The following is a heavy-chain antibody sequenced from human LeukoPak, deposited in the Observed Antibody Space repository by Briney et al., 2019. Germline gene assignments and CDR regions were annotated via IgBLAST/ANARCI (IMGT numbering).Heavy chain of an antibody. CDR1: GGSISSSSYC. D-gene: IGHD2-2*01. CDR3: ARDRDPNCSSSSCNSWLDP. J-gene: IGHJ5*02. V-gene: IGHV4-39*07. CDR2: IYTSGST. Sequence: SETLSLTCTVSGGSISSSSYCWGWIRQPPGKGLEWIGRIYTSGSTNYNPSLKSRVAMSVDTSKNQFSLRLSSVTAADTAVYYCARDRDPNCSSSSCNSWLDPWGQGTLVTVSS.